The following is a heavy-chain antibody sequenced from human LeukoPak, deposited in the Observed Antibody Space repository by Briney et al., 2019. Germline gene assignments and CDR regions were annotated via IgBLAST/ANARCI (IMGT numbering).Heavy chain of an antibody. V-gene: IGHV3-30-3*01. Sequence: GGSLRLSCAASGFTFSSYAMHWVRQAPGKGLEWVAVISYDGSNKYYADSVKGRFTISRDNSKNSLYPQMNSLRAEDTAVYYCARVLRGFDAFDIWGQGTMVTVSS. CDR1: GFTFSSYA. CDR3: ARVLRGFDAFDI. CDR2: ISYDGSNK. J-gene: IGHJ3*02.